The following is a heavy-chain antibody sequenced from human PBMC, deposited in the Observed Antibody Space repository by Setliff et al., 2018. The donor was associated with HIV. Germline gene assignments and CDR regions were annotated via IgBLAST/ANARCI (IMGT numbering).Heavy chain of an antibody. J-gene: IGHJ4*02. D-gene: IGHD5-18*01. Sequence: PGGSLRLSCAASGFTFSSYGMHWVRQAPGNGLEWVAVIESHGNWHDYADSVKGRFITFSDNAKNSLYLQMNSLRAEDTAVYYCARESYNYGYNDWGQGTLVTVSS. CDR2: IESHGNWH. V-gene: IGHV3-30*12. CDR1: GFTFSSYG. CDR3: ARESYNYGYND.